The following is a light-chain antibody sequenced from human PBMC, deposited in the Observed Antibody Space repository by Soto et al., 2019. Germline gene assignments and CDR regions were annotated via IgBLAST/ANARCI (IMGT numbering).Light chain of an antibody. CDR1: QSVSSSY. Sequence: EIVLTQSPGTLSLSPGERATLSCRASQSVSSSYLAWYQQKPGQAPRLLIYGASSRATGIPDRFSGSVSGTDFTLTISRLEPEDFAVYYCQQYGSSPFMYTFGQGTKLEIK. V-gene: IGKV3-20*01. CDR2: GAS. J-gene: IGKJ2*01. CDR3: QQYGSSPFMYT.